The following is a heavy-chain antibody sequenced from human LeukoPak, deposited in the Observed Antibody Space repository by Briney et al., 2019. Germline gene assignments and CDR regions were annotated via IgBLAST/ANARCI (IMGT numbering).Heavy chain of an antibody. Sequence: GGSLRLSCAASGFTLSSYAMSWVRQAPGKGLEWVSYIGSNGNAIYYADSVRGRFTISRDNAKNSLYLQMNSLRAEDTAVYYCAELGITMIGGVWGKGTTVTISS. J-gene: IGHJ6*04. CDR2: IGSNGNAI. D-gene: IGHD3-10*02. V-gene: IGHV3-48*03. CDR1: GFTLSSYA. CDR3: AELGITMIGGV.